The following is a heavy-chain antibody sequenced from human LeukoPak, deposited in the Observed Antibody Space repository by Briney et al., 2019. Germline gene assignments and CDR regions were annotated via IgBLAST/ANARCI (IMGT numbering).Heavy chain of an antibody. V-gene: IGHV3-7*01. CDR3: ARLGLEVGGPNWFDP. J-gene: IGHJ5*02. CDR1: GFTFSSYW. CDR2: INHNGNVN. Sequence: AGGSLRLSCAASGFTFSSYWMNWARQAPGKGLEWVASINHNGNVNYYVDSVKGRFTISRDNAKNSLYLQMSNLRVEDTAVYYCARLGLEVGGPNWFDPWGQGTLVTVSS. D-gene: IGHD1-1*01.